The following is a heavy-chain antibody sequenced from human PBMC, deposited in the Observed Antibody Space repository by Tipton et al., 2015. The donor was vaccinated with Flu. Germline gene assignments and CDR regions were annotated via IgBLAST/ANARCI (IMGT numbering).Heavy chain of an antibody. CDR1: GGTFSSYA. V-gene: IGHV1-69*01. CDR3: ARGRSGRCQQPETYYFDY. CDR2: IIPLFGTA. D-gene: IGHD2-15*01. J-gene: IGHJ4*02. Sequence: QLVQSGAEVKKPGSSVKVSCKASGGTFSSYAISWVRQAPGQGLEWMGGIIPLFGTANYAHKFQGRVTITADESTSTAYMELSSLRSEDTAVYYCARGRSGRCQQPETYYFDYCGQGTLVTVSS.